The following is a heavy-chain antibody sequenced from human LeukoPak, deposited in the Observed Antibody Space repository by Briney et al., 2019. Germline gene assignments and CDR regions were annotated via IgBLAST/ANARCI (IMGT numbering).Heavy chain of an antibody. Sequence: GGSLRLSCAASGFTFSSYGMHWVRQAPGKGLEWVAFIRYDGSNKYYADSVKGRFTNSRDNSKNTLYLQMNSLRAEDTAVYYCAKDWETYYYDSSGYPDYWGQGTLVTVSS. V-gene: IGHV3-30*02. CDR1: GFTFSSYG. CDR3: AKDWETYYYDSSGYPDY. CDR2: IRYDGSNK. D-gene: IGHD3-22*01. J-gene: IGHJ4*02.